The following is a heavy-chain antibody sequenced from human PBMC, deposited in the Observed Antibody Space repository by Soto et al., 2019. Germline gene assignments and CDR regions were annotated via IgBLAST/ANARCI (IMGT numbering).Heavy chain of an antibody. CDR1: GFTFSSYG. J-gene: IGHJ3*02. D-gene: IGHD3-10*01. CDR3: ARDRLLLWFGELDAFDT. V-gene: IGHV3-33*01. CDR2: IWYDGSNK. Sequence: QVQLVESGGGVVQPGRSLRLSCAASGFTFSSYGMHWVRQAPGKGLEWVAVIWYDGSNKYYADSVKGRFTISRDNSKNTLYLQMNSLRDEDTAVYYCARDRLLLWFGELDAFDTWGQGTMVTVSS.